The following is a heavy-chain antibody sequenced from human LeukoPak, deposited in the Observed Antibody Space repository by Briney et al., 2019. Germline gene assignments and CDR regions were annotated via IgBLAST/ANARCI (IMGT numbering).Heavy chain of an antibody. CDR1: GYTFTSYD. Sequence: GASVKVSCKASGYTFTSYDINWVRQATGQGLEWMGWMNPNSGNTGYAQKFQGRVTMTRNTSISTAYMELSSLRSEDTAVYYCARGLRRPVVTPGGYWGQGTLVTVSS. CDR3: ARGLRRPVVTPGGY. CDR2: MNPNSGNT. J-gene: IGHJ4*02. V-gene: IGHV1-8*01. D-gene: IGHD4-17*01.